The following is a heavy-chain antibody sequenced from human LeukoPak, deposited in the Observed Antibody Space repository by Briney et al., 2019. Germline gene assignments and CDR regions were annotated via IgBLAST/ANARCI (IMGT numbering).Heavy chain of an antibody. CDR3: ARVYSSSWTYYYGMDV. J-gene: IGHJ6*02. Sequence: GASVRVSCKASGGTFSSYAISWVRRAPGQGLEWMGGIIPIFGTANYAQKFQGRVTITADESTSTAYMELSSLRSEDTAVYYCARVYSSSWTYYYGMDVWGQGTTVTVSS. D-gene: IGHD6-13*01. CDR1: GGTFSSYA. V-gene: IGHV1-69*13. CDR2: IIPIFGTA.